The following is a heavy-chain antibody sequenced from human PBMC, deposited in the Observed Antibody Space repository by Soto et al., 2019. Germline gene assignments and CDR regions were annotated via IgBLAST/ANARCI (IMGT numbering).Heavy chain of an antibody. CDR2: IYNGGRT. J-gene: IGHJ4*02. CDR3: ARAPVGMDSINFFDH. D-gene: IGHD2-8*01. V-gene: IGHV4-30-4*01. Sequence: SETLSLTCTVSGDSISSDGYHWSWIRQSPGKGLEWIGYIYNGGRTFYRPSLEIRINMSLDATKNSYSLRLASVTAADTAVYYCARAPVGMDSINFFDHWGQGILVTVSS. CDR1: GDSISSDGYH.